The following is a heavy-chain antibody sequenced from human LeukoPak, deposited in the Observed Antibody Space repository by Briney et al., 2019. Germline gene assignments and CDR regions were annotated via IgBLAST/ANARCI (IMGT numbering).Heavy chain of an antibody. J-gene: IGHJ5*02. CDR3: ARARRDDYVWGSYRYKAGNNWFDP. CDR2: INHSGST. CDR1: GGSFSGYY. D-gene: IGHD3-16*02. Sequence: PSETLSLTCAVYGGSFSGYYWSWIRQPPGKGLEWIGEINHSGSTNYNPSLKSRVNISVDTSKNQFSLKLSSVTAADTAVYYCARARRDDYVWGSYRYKAGNNWFDPWGQGTLVTVSS. V-gene: IGHV4-34*01.